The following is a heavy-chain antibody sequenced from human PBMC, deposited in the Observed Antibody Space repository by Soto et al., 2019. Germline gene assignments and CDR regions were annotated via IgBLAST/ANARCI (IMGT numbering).Heavy chain of an antibody. CDR3: ARHRHPRGTVGATSPLDP. Sequence: DVQLVESGGGLVQPGGPLSLSWAISGFPVGANYLSWVRQAPGKGLEGSSVHYSGGGTYYADSVQGRFTISRDKSNNTLYLQMRRVRAEDTAVYFCARHRHPRGTVGATSPLDPWGQGTQVTVSS. D-gene: IGHD1-26*01. CDR1: GFPVGANY. CDR2: HYSGGGT. J-gene: IGHJ5*02. V-gene: IGHV3-53*01.